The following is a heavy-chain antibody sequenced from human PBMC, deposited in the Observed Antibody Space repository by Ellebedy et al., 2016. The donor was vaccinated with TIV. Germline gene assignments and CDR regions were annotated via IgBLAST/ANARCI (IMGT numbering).Heavy chain of an antibody. V-gene: IGHV1-24*01. CDR1: GSTLTELA. J-gene: IGHJ3*02. D-gene: IGHD2-21*02. Sequence: AASVKVSCKVSGSTLTELAIHWVRHAPGKGLEWMGGFDPEDGETTYSRKFQGRVTMSEDTSTDTSYMELSSLRSEDTAVYFCATDSSKSALVMVTSVHAFDIWGQGTMVTVSS. CDR2: FDPEDGET. CDR3: ATDSSKSALVMVTSVHAFDI.